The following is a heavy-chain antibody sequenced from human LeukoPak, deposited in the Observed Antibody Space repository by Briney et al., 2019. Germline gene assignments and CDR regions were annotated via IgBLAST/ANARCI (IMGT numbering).Heavy chain of an antibody. Sequence: GGSLRLSCVMSGFSVGTNYMTWVRQAPGKGLEWVSVIYSGDNSYYADSVKGRFTISRDTPKNTLYLQMNSLRAEDTAVYYCAREYSSSWYETLWGYYFDYWGQGTLVTVSS. CDR1: GFSVGTNY. V-gene: IGHV3-53*01. D-gene: IGHD6-13*01. CDR2: IYSGDNS. CDR3: AREYSSSWYETLWGYYFDY. J-gene: IGHJ4*02.